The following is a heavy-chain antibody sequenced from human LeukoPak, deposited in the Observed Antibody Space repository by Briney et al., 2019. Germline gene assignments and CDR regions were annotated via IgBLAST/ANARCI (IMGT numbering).Heavy chain of an antibody. J-gene: IGHJ4*02. CDR1: GFTFSNYG. CDR3: ARSKSYSSGWTDFDY. D-gene: IGHD6-19*01. CDR2: IWYEGSNK. Sequence: PGGSLRLSCAASGFTFSNYGMHWVRQAPGKGLEWVAVIWYEGSNKYYADSVKGRFTISRENAKNSLYLQMDNLRAGDTAVYYCARSKSYSSGWTDFDYWGQGTLVAVSS. V-gene: IGHV3-33*01.